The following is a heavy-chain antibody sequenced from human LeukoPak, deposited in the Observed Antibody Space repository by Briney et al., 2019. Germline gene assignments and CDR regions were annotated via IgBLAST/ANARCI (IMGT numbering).Heavy chain of an antibody. CDR2: ISSSSSTI. CDR1: GFTFSSYS. CDR3: ARSDYYYYMDV. Sequence: GFLRLSCSASGFTFSSYSMNWVRQAPGKGLEWVSYISSSSSTIYYAASVQGRFTISRDNAKNSLYLQMNSLRAEDTAVYYCARSDYYYYMDVWGKGTTVTVSS. J-gene: IGHJ6*03. V-gene: IGHV3-48*04.